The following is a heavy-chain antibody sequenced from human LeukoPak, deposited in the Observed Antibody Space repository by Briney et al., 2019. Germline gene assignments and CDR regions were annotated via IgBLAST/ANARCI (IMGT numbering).Heavy chain of an antibody. D-gene: IGHD3-10*02. J-gene: IGHJ2*01. CDR3: ARDTDVRGVFLGYWYFDL. Sequence: SETLSLTCTVSGGSISSSSYYWGWIRQPPGKGLEWIGSIYYSGSTYYNPSLKSRVTISVDTSKNQFSLKLSSVTAADTAVYYCARDTDVRGVFLGYWYFDLWGRGTLVTVSS. CDR2: IYYSGST. V-gene: IGHV4-39*02. CDR1: GGSISSSSYY.